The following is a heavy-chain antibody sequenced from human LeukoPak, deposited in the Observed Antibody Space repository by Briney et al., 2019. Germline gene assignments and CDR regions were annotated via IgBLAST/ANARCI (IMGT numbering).Heavy chain of an antibody. Sequence: SETLSLTCTVSGGSISSGSYYWSWIRQPAGKGLEWIGRIYTSGSTNYNPSLKSRVTMSVDTSKNQFSLKLSSVTAADTAVYYCARGNYYYYYMDVWGKGTTVTVSS. V-gene: IGHV4-61*02. CDR1: GGSISSGSYY. J-gene: IGHJ6*03. CDR3: ARGNYYYYYMDV. CDR2: IYTSGST.